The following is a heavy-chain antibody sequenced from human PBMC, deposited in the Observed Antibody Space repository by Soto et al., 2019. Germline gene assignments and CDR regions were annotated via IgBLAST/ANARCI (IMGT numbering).Heavy chain of an antibody. CDR2: IKSKTDGGTT. J-gene: IGHJ5*01. V-gene: IGHV3-15*05. Sequence: GGSLRLSCAASGFTFSNAWMSWVRQAPGKGLEWDGRIKSKTDGGTTDYAAPVKGRFTISRDDSKNTLYLQMNSLKTEDTSVYYCTTDLWGNSLTCYYTWFDPWGQGTLVTVSS. D-gene: IGHD3-9*01. CDR3: TTDLWGNSLTCYYTWFDP. CDR1: GFTFSNAW.